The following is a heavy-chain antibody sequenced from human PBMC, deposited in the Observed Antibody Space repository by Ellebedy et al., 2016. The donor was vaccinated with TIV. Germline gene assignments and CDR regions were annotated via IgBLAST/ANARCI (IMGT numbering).Heavy chain of an antibody. CDR2: IIPIFGTA. CDR3: ARAKYSSGGQDAFDI. CDR1: GGTFSSYA. V-gene: IGHV1-69*05. J-gene: IGHJ3*02. D-gene: IGHD6-19*01. Sequence: SVKVSXXASGGTFSSYAISWVRQAPGQGLEWMGGIIPIFGTANYAQKLQGRVTMTTDTSTSTAYMELRSLRSDDTAVYYCARAKYSSGGQDAFDIWGQGTMVTVSS.